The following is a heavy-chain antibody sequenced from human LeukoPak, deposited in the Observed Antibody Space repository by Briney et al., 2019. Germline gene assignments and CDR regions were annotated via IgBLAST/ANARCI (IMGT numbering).Heavy chain of an antibody. CDR3: ARDRVRYSYAILDY. V-gene: IGHV3-48*02. J-gene: IGHJ4*02. D-gene: IGHD5-18*01. CDR1: GFTFSTYW. CDR2: ISSSSSTI. Sequence: GGSLRLSCAASGFTFSTYWMNWVRQAPGKGLEWVSYISSSSSTIYYADSVKGRFTISRDNAKNSLYLQMNSLRDEDTAVYYCARDRVRYSYAILDYWGQGTLVTVSS.